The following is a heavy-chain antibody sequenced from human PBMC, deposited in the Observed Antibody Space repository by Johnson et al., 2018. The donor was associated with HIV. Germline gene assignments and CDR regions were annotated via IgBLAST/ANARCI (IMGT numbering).Heavy chain of an antibody. V-gene: IGHV3-66*01. J-gene: IGHJ3*02. CDR1: GFTVSSNY. CDR3: ARDQRNGWNRGAFDI. Sequence: VQLVESGGGLVQPGGSLRLSCAAFGFTVSSNYMSWVRQAPGKGLEWVSVIYSGGSTYYADSVKGRFTISRDNSKNTLYLHMNSLRAEDTAVYYCARDQRNGWNRGAFDIWGQGTVVTVSS. CDR2: IYSGGST. D-gene: IGHD5-24*01.